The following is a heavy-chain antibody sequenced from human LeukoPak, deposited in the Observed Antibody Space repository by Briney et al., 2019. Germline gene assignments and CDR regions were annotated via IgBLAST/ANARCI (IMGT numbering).Heavy chain of an antibody. CDR2: ISAYNGNT. Sequence: ASVKVSCKASGYTFTSYGISWVRRAPGQGLEWMGWISAYNGNTNYAQKLQGRVTMTTDTSTSTAYMELRSLRSDDTAVYYCARVYSSGWPAGSWFDPWGQGTLVTVSS. D-gene: IGHD6-19*01. J-gene: IGHJ5*02. CDR1: GYTFTSYG. V-gene: IGHV1-18*01. CDR3: ARVYSSGWPAGSWFDP.